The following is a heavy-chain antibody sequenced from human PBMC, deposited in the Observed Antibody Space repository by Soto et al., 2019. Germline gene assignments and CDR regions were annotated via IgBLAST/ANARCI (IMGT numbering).Heavy chain of an antibody. CDR3: ARDLPPVDY. J-gene: IGHJ4*02. CDR2: INAGNGNT. CDR1: GYTFTSYA. Sequence: QVQLVQSGAEVKKPGASVKVSCKASGYTFTSYAMHRVRQAPGQRLEWMGWINAGNGNTKYSQKSQGRVTITRDTSASTAYMGLSSLRSEYTAVYYCARDLPPVDYWGQGTLVTVSS. V-gene: IGHV1-3*01.